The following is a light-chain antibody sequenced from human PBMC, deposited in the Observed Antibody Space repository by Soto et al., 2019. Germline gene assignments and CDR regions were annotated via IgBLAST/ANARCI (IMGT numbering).Light chain of an antibody. Sequence: DIQMTQSPSTLTVSVGDRVTITCRASQSISSWLAWYQQKPGKAPKLLIYDASSLESGVPSRFSGSGSGTEFTLTISSLKPDDFATYYCQQYQSYSRTFGQGTKVDIK. CDR2: DAS. CDR1: QSISSW. J-gene: IGKJ1*01. V-gene: IGKV1-5*01. CDR3: QQYQSYSRT.